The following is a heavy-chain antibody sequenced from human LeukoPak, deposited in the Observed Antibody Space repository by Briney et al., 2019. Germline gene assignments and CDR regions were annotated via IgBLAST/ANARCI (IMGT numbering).Heavy chain of an antibody. CDR1: GGSISSYY. CDR3: ARGTTYDFWSGYHGAFDI. V-gene: IGHV4-4*07. Sequence: SETLSLTCTVSGGSISSYYWSWIQQPAGKGLEWIGRIYTSGSTNYNPSLKSRVTMSVDTSKNQFSLKLSSVTAADTAMYYCARGTTYDFWSGYHGAFDIWGQGTMVTVSS. D-gene: IGHD3-3*01. J-gene: IGHJ3*02. CDR2: IYTSGST.